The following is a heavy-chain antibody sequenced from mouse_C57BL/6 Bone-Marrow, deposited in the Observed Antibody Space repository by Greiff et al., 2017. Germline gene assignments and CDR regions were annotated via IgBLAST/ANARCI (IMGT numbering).Heavy chain of an antibody. D-gene: IGHD1-1*01. Sequence: QVQLQQPGAELVMPGASVKLSCKASGYTFTSYWMHWVKQRPGQGLEWIGEIDPSDSYTTYNQKFKGKATLTVDKSSSTAYMQLSSLTSEDSAVYNCAREGVIVPYYCDYWGQGTTLTVSS. CDR1: GYTFTSYW. CDR2: IDPSDSYT. CDR3: AREGVIVPYYCDY. J-gene: IGHJ2*01. V-gene: IGHV1-69*01.